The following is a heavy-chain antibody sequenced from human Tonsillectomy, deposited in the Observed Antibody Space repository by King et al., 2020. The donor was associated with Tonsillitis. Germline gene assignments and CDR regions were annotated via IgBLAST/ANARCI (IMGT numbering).Heavy chain of an antibody. V-gene: IGHV3-30*18. CDR3: AKDGVGTFDY. D-gene: IGHD1-26*01. CDR1: GLIFSSYG. J-gene: IGHJ4*02. Sequence: VQLVESGGGVVQPGRSLRLSCAASGLIFSSYGMHWVRQAPGKGLEWVAVISYEGSIKYYADSVKGRFTISRDNSKNTLDLQMNSLRPEDTAVYYCAKDGVGTFDYWGQGTLVTVSS. CDR2: ISYEGSIK.